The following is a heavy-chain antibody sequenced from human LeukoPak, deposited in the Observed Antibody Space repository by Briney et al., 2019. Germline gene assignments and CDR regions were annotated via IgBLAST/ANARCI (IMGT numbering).Heavy chain of an antibody. Sequence: GASVKVSCKASGYTFTSYDINWVRQATGQGLEWMGWMNPNSGNTGYAQKFQGRVTITRNTSISTAYMEPSSLRSEDTAVYYCARDSSIAARLSNFDYWGQGTLVTVSS. CDR2: MNPNSGNT. J-gene: IGHJ4*02. CDR3: ARDSSIAARLSNFDY. CDR1: GYTFTSYD. D-gene: IGHD6-6*01. V-gene: IGHV1-8*03.